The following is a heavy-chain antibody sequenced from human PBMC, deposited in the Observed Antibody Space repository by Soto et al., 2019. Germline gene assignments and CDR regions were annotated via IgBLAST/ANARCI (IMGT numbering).Heavy chain of an antibody. CDR3: VRDAPPEDY. J-gene: IGHJ4*02. V-gene: IGHV1-18*01. CDR2: ISAYNCNT. CDR1: GYTFTSYA. Sequence: QVQLVQSGAEVKKPGASVKVSCKASGYTFTSYAISWVRQAPGLGLEWMGWISAYNCNTNYAQMLQGRGTMTTDTATSTAYMELRSLRSDDTAVYYCVRDAPPEDYWGQGALVSVSP.